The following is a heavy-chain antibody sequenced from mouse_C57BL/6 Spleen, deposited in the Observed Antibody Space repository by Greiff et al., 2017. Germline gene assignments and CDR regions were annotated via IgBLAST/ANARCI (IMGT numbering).Heavy chain of an antibody. CDR3: AAFITTVPGFAF. J-gene: IGHJ3*01. V-gene: IGHV1-31*01. CDR1: GYSFTGYY. Sequence: EVQLVESGPELVKPGASVKISCKASGYSFTGYYMHWVKQSHGNILDWIGYIYPYNGVSSYNQKFKGKATLTVDKSSSTAYMELRSLTSEDSAVYYCAAFITTVPGFAFGGQGTLVTVSA. D-gene: IGHD1-1*01. CDR2: IYPYNGVS.